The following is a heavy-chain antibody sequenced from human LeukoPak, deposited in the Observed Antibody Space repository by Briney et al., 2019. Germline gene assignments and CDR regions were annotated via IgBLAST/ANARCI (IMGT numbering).Heavy chain of an antibody. Sequence: SGPTLVNPTQTLTLTCTFSGFSLSTSGVGVGWIRQPPGKALEWHALIYWDDDKRYSPSLKSRLTITKDTSTNQVVLTMTNMDPVDTATYYCAHIRCELLWFGELLWDYFDYWGQGTLVTVSS. CDR2: IYWDDDK. V-gene: IGHV2-5*02. CDR1: GFSLSTSGVG. D-gene: IGHD3-10*01. CDR3: AHIRCELLWFGELLWDYFDY. J-gene: IGHJ4*02.